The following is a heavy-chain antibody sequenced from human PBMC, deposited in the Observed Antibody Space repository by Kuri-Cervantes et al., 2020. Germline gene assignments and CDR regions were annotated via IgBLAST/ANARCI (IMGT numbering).Heavy chain of an antibody. CDR1: GGSISSYY. D-gene: IGHD1-7*01. CDR2: INHSGST. CDR3: ATGWELRA. V-gene: IGHV4-34*01. Sequence: GSLRLSCTVSGGSISSYYWSWIRQPPGKGLEWIGEINHSGSTNYNPSLKSRVTISVDTSKNQFSLKLSSVTAADTAVYYCATGWELRAWGQGTLVTVSS. J-gene: IGHJ5*02.